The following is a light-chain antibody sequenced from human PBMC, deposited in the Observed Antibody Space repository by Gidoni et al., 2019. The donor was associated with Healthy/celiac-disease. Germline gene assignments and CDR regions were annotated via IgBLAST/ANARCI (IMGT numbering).Light chain of an antibody. CDR1: QSVSSN. Sequence: DIVMTQSPATLSVSPGERATLSCRASQSVSSNLAWYQQKPGQAPMLLIYDASTRATGIPARCSSGGAWTEVTLTISSRLYDEDAVDYCQQYNNWPPLTFGGGTKVEIK. V-gene: IGKV3-15*01. J-gene: IGKJ4*01. CDR2: DAS. CDR3: QQYNNWPPLT.